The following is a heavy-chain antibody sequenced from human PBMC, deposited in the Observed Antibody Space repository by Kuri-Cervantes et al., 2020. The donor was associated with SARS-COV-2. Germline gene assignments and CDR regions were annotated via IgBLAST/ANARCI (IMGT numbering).Heavy chain of an antibody. V-gene: IGHV4-34*01. CDR2: INNSGST. J-gene: IGHJ6*02. CDR3: ARMYSINHYGMDV. CDR1: CGSFSGYY. D-gene: IGHD4-11*01. Sequence: SQTLSLTCAVYCGSFSGYYWSWIRQPPGQGREWIGEINNSGSTNYNPSLKSRVTISVDTSKNQFSLKLSSVTAADTAVYYCARMYSINHYGMDVWGQGTTVTVSS.